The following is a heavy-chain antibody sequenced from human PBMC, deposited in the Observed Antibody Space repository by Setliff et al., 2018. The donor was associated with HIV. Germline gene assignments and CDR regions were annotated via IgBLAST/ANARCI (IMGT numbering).Heavy chain of an antibody. CDR3: ARVSITYWYSIPTFYYYYMDV. Sequence: KPSETLSLTCAVYGGSFNGYSWNWIRQPPGKGLEWIGEINHSGRTNYNPSLKSRVTISVDTSKNQFSLKLRSVTAADTAMYYCARVSITYWYSIPTFYYYYMDVWGKGTKVTVSS. CDR2: INHSGRT. J-gene: IGHJ6*03. CDR1: GGSFNGYS. V-gene: IGHV4-34*01. D-gene: IGHD2-15*01.